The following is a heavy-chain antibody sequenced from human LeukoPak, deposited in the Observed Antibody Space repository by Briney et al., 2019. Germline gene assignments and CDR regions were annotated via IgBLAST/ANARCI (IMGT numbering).Heavy chain of an antibody. D-gene: IGHD2-15*01. CDR1: GFTVSSNY. Sequence: PGGSLRLSCAASGFTVSSNYMSWVRQAPGKGLEWVPVIYSGGSTYYADSVKGRFTISRDNSKNTLYLQMNSLRAEDTAVYYCARKQSRAASYYYYYYMDVWGKGTTVTVSS. CDR3: ARKQSRAASYYYYYYMDV. J-gene: IGHJ6*03. CDR2: IYSGGST. V-gene: IGHV3-66*01.